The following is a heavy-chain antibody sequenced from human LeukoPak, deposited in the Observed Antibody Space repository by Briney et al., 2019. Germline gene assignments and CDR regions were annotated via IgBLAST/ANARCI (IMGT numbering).Heavy chain of an antibody. V-gene: IGHV1-69*01. D-gene: IGHD2-15*01. CDR3: ARKVDWYFDL. CDR1: GGTFSSYA. J-gene: IGHJ2*01. CDR2: IIPIFGTT. Sequence: GSSVKVSCKASGGTFSSYAISWVRQAPGQGLEWMGGIIPIFGTTNYAQKFQGRVTITADESTSTAYMELSSLRSEDTAVYYRARKVDWYFDLWGRGTLVTVSS.